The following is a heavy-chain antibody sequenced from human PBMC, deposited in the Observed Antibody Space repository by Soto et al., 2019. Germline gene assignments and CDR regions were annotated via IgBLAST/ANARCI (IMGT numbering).Heavy chain of an antibody. V-gene: IGHV4-4*02. CDR2: IYHSGST. CDR1: GGSISSSNW. J-gene: IGHJ6*02. Sequence: TSETLSLTCAVSGGSISSSNWWSWVRQPPGKGLEWIGEIYHSGSTNYNPSLKSRVTISVDKSKNQFSLKLSSVTAADTAVYYCARGLRVPAANKVYYYYGMDVWGQGTTVTVSS. CDR3: ARGLRVPAANKVYYYYGMDV. D-gene: IGHD2-2*01.